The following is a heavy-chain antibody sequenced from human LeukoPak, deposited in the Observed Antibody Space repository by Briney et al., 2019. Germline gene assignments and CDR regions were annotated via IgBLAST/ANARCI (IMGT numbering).Heavy chain of an antibody. CDR2: IWGGGSRI. CDR3: AKGASGYGGFDY. J-gene: IGHJ4*02. D-gene: IGHD5-12*01. CDR1: GYTFRNHG. V-gene: IGHV3-33*06. Sequence: GGSLRLSCETSGYTFRNHGVHWVRQASGKGLEGGAVIWGGGSRIYYADSVKGRFTISRDDSKNTLYLQMNGLRADDTALYYCAKGASGYGGFDYWGQGTLVTVSS.